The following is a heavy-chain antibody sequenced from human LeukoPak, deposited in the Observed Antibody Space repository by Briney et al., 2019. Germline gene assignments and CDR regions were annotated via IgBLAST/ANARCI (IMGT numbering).Heavy chain of an antibody. CDR2: INHAGST. Sequence: SETLSLTCAVYGGSFSNFYWSWTRQPPGKGLEWLGEINHAGSTNYNPSLKSRVTISVDTSKNQFSLKLSSVTAADTAVYYCARAMVRGVIITPIFDYWGQGTLVTVSS. CDR1: GGSFSNFY. V-gene: IGHV4-34*01. D-gene: IGHD3-10*01. J-gene: IGHJ4*02. CDR3: ARAMVRGVIITPIFDY.